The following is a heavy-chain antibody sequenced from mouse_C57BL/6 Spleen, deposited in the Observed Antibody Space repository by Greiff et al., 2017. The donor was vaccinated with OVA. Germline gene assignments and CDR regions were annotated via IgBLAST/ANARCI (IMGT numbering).Heavy chain of an antibody. J-gene: IGHJ4*01. Sequence: QVQLKESGPGLVAPSQSLSLHCTVPFFSLTSYCVHWVRQPPGKGLEWLVVIWSDGSTTYNSALKSRLSISKDNSKSQVFLKMNSLQTDDTAMYYCARQKRHYAMDYWGQGTSVTVSS. V-gene: IGHV2-6-1*01. CDR1: FFSLTSYC. CDR3: ARQKRHYAMDY. CDR2: IWSDGST.